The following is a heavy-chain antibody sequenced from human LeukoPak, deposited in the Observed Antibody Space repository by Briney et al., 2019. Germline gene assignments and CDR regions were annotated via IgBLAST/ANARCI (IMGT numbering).Heavy chain of an antibody. CDR1: DGSISNFF. J-gene: IGHJ4*02. D-gene: IGHD3-22*01. Sequence: SETLSLTCTVSDGSISNFFGDWIRQPAGKGLEWIGRIYSSGSTNYNPSFKTRVTISVDTTRNQFSLNLSSVTAADTAVYYCAREVPGNRDAGGYSGATFDYWGQGILVTVSS. V-gene: IGHV4-4*07. CDR3: AREVPGNRDAGGYSGATFDY. CDR2: IYSSGST.